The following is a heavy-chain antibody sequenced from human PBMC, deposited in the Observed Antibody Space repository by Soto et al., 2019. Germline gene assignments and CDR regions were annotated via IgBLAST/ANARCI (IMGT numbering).Heavy chain of an antibody. CDR1: GYTFSSYD. CDR3: ATSGGGWYLY. CDR2: PNPNSGDT. V-gene: IGHV1-8*01. D-gene: IGHD6-19*01. J-gene: IGHJ4*02. Sequence: QVQLVQSGAEVEKPGASVKVSCKASGYTFSSYDINWFRQATGQGLEWMGWPNPNSGDTGYAQKLQGRANMTTNTSINTSYIELRSLTSDDTAVYYCATSGGGWYLYWGQGTLVTVSS.